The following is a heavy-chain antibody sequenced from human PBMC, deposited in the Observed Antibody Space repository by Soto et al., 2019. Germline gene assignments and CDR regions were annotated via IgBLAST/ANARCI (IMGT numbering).Heavy chain of an antibody. CDR2: IYWDDDK. J-gene: IGHJ4*02. Sequence: QITLKESGPTLVKPTQTLTLTCTFSGFSLSAGGVGVGWIRQPPGKALECLALIYWDDDKRYRPSLKSRLTITKDTSKNPGVPKMTNIDPIDPATYYRAHRGPKGTPFDFWGQGTLVTVSS. CDR3: AHRGPKGTPFDF. CDR1: GFSLSAGGVG. V-gene: IGHV2-5*02. D-gene: IGHD1-1*01.